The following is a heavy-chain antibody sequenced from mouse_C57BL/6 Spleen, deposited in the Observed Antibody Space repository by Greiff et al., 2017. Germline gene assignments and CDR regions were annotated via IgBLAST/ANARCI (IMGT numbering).Heavy chain of an antibody. CDR1: GYTFTSYW. J-gene: IGHJ2*01. D-gene: IGHD1-1*01. V-gene: IGHV1-69*01. CDR3: ARSGDYYGSSSPFAY. CDR2: IDPSDSYT. Sequence: QVQLQQPGAELVMPGASVKLSCKASGYTFTSYWMHWVKQRPGQGLEWIGEIDPSDSYTNYNQKFKGKSTLTVDKSSSTAYMQLSSLTSEDSAVYYCARSGDYYGSSSPFAYWGQGTTLTVSS.